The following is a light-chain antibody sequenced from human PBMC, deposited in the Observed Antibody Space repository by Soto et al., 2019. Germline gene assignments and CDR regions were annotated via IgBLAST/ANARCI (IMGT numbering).Light chain of an antibody. CDR3: QQRSNWPPWT. V-gene: IGKV3-11*01. Sequence: EIVLTPSPATLSLSPGERSTISCRAGQSVSSYLALYQQKPGQAPRLLIYDASNRATGIPARFSGSGSGTDFTLTISSLEPEDFAVYYCQQRSNWPPWTCGQGNKGDIK. J-gene: IGKJ1*01. CDR2: DAS. CDR1: QSVSSY.